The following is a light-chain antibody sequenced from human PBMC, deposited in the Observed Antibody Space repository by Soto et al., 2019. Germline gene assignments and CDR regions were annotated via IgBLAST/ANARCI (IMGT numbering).Light chain of an antibody. J-gene: IGLJ2*01. V-gene: IGLV3-21*04. CDR2: YDS. CDR1: NIGSKS. CDR3: QVWDSSSDRVV. Sequence: SYELTQPPSVSVAPGKTARITCGGNNIGSKSGHWYQQKPGQAPVLVIYYDSDRPSGIHERFSGSNSGNTATLTISRVEAGDEDDYYCQVWDSSSDRVVFGGGTKLTVL.